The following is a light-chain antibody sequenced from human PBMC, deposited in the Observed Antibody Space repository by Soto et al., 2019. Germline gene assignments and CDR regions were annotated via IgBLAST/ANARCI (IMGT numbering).Light chain of an antibody. V-gene: IGKV3-20*01. CDR2: DAS. CDR3: HQYGTSPAT. J-gene: IGKJ1*01. Sequence: EIVLTQSPGTLSLSPGERATLPCRASQSVRSTYVAWYQQKPAQAPRLLIFDASSRATGIPDRFSGSGSGTDFTLTISRLEPEDFAVYYCHQYGTSPATFGQGTKVEIK. CDR1: QSVRSTY.